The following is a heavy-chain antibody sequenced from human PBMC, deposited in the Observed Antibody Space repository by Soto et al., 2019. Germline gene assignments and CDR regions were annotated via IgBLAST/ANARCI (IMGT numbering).Heavy chain of an antibody. CDR2: IIPIFDTA. D-gene: IGHD3-22*01. J-gene: IGHJ6*02. CDR1: GGTFSIYA. V-gene: IGHV1-69*13. Sequence: GASVKVSCKASGGTFSIYAISWVRQAPGQGLEWMGGIIPIFDTADYAQKFQGRVTITADESTNTAYMELSSLRSEDTAVYYCAGHSSGVPGYYYGMDVWGQGTTVTVS. CDR3: AGHSSGVPGYYYGMDV.